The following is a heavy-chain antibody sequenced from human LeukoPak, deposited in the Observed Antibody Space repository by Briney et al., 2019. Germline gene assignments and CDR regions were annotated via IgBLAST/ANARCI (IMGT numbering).Heavy chain of an antibody. J-gene: IGHJ4*02. CDR2: LWYDERTK. V-gene: IGHV3-33*01. Sequence: GRSLRLSCTVSGFTFSGHGMHWVRQAPGKGLEWVAVLWYDERTKYYAESVKGRFTISRDNSKNTLYLQMNSLRAEDTAIYYCARGYCGGDCYVDYWGQGTLVTVSS. D-gene: IGHD2-21*02. CDR1: GFTFSGHG. CDR3: ARGYCGGDCYVDY.